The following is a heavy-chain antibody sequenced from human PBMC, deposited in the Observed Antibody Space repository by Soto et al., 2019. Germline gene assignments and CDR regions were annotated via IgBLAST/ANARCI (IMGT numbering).Heavy chain of an antibody. CDR3: AGTSDYVWGIYRPKWFDP. CDR2: IYHSGST. CDR1: GGSISSGGYS. V-gene: IGHV4-30-2*01. Sequence: SETLSLTCAVSGGSISSGGYSWSWIRQPPGKGLEWIGYIYHSGSTYYNPSLKSRVTISVDRSKNQFSLKLSSVTAADTAVYYCAGTSDYVWGIYRPKWFDPWDQGTLVIVSS. J-gene: IGHJ5*02. D-gene: IGHD3-16*02.